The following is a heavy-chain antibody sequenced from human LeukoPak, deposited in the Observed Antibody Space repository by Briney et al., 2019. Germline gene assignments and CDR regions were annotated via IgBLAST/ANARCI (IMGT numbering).Heavy chain of an antibody. Sequence: GGSLRLSCVASGFIFSTYSMNWVRQAPGKGLEWVSYISSSSSTIYYADSVKGRFTISRDNAKNSLYLQMNSLRDEDTAVYYCASGGGEGAYCGGDCYNFDYWGQGTLVTVSS. D-gene: IGHD2-21*02. J-gene: IGHJ4*02. CDR3: ASGGGEGAYCGGDCYNFDY. CDR2: ISSSSSTI. CDR1: GFIFSTYS. V-gene: IGHV3-48*02.